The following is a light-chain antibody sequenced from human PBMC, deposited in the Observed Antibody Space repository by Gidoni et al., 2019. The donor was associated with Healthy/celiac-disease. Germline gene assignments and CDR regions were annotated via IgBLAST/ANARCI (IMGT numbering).Light chain of an antibody. V-gene: IGKV1-6*01. Sequence: AIQMTQSPSSLSASVGDRVTITCRASQGIRNDLGWYQQKPGKAPKLLIDSASSLQSRVPSRFSGSGSGTDFTLTISSLQPEDFATYYCLQDYNYLWTFGQGTKVEIK. J-gene: IGKJ1*01. CDR3: LQDYNYLWT. CDR1: QGIRND. CDR2: SAS.